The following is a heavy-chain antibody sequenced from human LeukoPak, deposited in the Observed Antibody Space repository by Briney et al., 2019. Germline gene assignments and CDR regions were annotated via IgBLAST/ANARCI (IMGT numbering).Heavy chain of an antibody. D-gene: IGHD5-18*01. CDR2: IIPIFGTA. CDR1: GGTFSSYA. J-gene: IGHJ6*02. CDR3: ARDLINTAMANYYYYYGMDV. Sequence: SVKVSCKASGGTFSSYAISWVRQAPGQGLEWMGGIIPIFGTANYAQKFQGRVTITADESTSTAYMELSSLRSEDTAVYYCARDLINTAMANYYYYYGMDVWGQGTTVTVSS. V-gene: IGHV1-69*01.